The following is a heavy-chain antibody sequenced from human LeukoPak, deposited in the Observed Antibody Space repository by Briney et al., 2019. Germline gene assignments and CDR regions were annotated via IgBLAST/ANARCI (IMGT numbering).Heavy chain of an antibody. J-gene: IGHJ3*02. D-gene: IGHD3-22*01. V-gene: IGHV1-69*05. CDR2: IIPTFGTA. Sequence: SVKVSCKASGGTFSSYAISWVRQAPGQGLEWMGGIIPTFGTANYAQKFQGRVTITTDGSTSTAYMELSSLRSEDTAVYYCARHTRHYYDSSGDAFDIWGQGTMVTVSS. CDR1: GGTFSSYA. CDR3: ARHTRHYYDSSGDAFDI.